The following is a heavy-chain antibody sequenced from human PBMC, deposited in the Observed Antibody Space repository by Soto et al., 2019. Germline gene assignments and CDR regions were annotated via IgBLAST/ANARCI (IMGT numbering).Heavy chain of an antibody. D-gene: IGHD1-26*01. CDR3: ARKEVGGSFPFDL. CDR1: GFTLTRYA. CDR2: INAGNGDT. J-gene: IGHJ3*01. Sequence: QVHLVQSGAEVEKPGASVKVSCKASGFTLTRYALHWVRQAPGQRLEYMGWINAGNGDTGHPQKFQGRVTMTRDIPARTVYMELNSLTSEDTAVYYCARKEVGGSFPFDLWGQGTVVGVSS. V-gene: IGHV1-3*01.